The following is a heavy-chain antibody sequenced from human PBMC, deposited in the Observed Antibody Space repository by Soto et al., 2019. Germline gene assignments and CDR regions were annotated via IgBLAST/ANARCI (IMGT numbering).Heavy chain of an antibody. D-gene: IGHD6-19*01. CDR2: ISHRGTP. Sequence: SETLSLTCAVSGASVSETYWWSWVRQAPGKGLEWIGEISHRGTPRYNPSLWSRVTMSTDTSRNQISLTLMSVTAADSASYYCARHIAVAGTRGFDYWGQGTLVTVSS. V-gene: IGHV4-4*02. CDR1: GASVSETYW. CDR3: ARHIAVAGTRGFDY. J-gene: IGHJ4*02.